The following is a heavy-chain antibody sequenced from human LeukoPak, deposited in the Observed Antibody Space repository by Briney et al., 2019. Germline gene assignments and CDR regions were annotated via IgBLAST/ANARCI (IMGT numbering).Heavy chain of an antibody. D-gene: IGHD3-10*01. Sequence: GGSLRLSCAASGFTFDDFAMHWVRQAPGKGLEWVSGINWNSGTIAYAVSVKGRFTISRDNAKNSLYLQMNSLRADDTALYYCVKEGEMGQNYYGSGRYYHYMDVWGKGTMVTVSS. CDR2: INWNSGTI. CDR1: GFTFDDFA. V-gene: IGHV3-9*01. J-gene: IGHJ6*03. CDR3: VKEGEMGQNYYGSGRYYHYMDV.